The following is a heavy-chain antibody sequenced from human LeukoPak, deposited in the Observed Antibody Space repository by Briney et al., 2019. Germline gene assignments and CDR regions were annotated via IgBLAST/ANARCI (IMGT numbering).Heavy chain of an antibody. J-gene: IGHJ4*02. CDR1: GYTFTGYY. V-gene: IGHV1-46*01. CDR3: ARDSAGDYAEGYYFDY. D-gene: IGHD4-17*01. CDR2: INPSGGST. Sequence: ASVKVSCKASGYTFTGYYMHWVRQAPGQGLEWMGIINPSGGSTSYAQKFQGRVTMTRDMSTSTVYMELSSLRSEDTAVYYCARDSAGDYAEGYYFDYWGQGTLVTVSS.